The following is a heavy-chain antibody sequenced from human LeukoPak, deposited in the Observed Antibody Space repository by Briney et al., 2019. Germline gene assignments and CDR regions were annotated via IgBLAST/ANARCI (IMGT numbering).Heavy chain of an antibody. Sequence: GASVKVSCKASGYIFTGYYLHWVRQAPGQGLEWMGWINPNSGGTNYAQKFQGRVTMTRDTSISTAYMELSRLRSDDTAVYYCAKAHGTYYYDSSGRNWFDPWGQGALVTVSS. D-gene: IGHD3-22*01. CDR2: INPNSGGT. CDR1: GYIFTGYY. CDR3: AKAHGTYYYDSSGRNWFDP. J-gene: IGHJ5*02. V-gene: IGHV1-2*02.